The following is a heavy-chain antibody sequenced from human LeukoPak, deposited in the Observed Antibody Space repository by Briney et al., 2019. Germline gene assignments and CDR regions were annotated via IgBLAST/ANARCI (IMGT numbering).Heavy chain of an antibody. CDR2: ISGSGGST. CDR3: ARAPTRWHNYFDP. Sequence: PGGSLRLSCAASGFTFSSYAMSWVRQAPGKGLEWVSAISGSGGSTYYADSVKGRFTISREDAKNSLYLQMNNLRAGDTAVYYCARAPTRWHNYFDPWGQGTPVTVSS. J-gene: IGHJ5*02. CDR1: GFTFSSYA. D-gene: IGHD1-14*01. V-gene: IGHV3-23*01.